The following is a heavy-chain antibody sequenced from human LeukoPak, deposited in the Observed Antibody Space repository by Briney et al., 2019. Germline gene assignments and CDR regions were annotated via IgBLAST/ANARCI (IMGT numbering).Heavy chain of an antibody. CDR2: VHLDGRT. J-gene: IGHJ4*02. V-gene: IGHV4-4*02. CDR1: GGSVTSTNW. D-gene: IGHD3-3*01. Sequence: SETLSLTCDVSGGSVTSTNWWTWVRQPPGKGLEWTGAVHLDGRTNYNPAVTSRLIMSVDLPENHISLKLTSVAAADTAVYYCAREGGFYRPLDYSGQGTLVTVSS. CDR3: AREGGFYRPLDY.